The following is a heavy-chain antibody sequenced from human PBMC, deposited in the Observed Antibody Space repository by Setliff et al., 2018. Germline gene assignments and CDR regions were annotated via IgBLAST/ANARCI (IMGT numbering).Heavy chain of an antibody. CDR2: IYTSGNT. V-gene: IGHV4-61*09. Sequence: SETLSLTCTVSGGSISSGSYYWGWIRQPAGKGLEWIGHIYTSGNTDYSPSLKSRVTISVDTSKNQFSLKLSSVTAADTAVYYCAAIGLYTAMITGVLFDFWGQGTLVTVSS. CDR1: GGSISSGSYY. D-gene: IGHD5-18*01. CDR3: AAIGLYTAMITGVLFDF. J-gene: IGHJ4*02.